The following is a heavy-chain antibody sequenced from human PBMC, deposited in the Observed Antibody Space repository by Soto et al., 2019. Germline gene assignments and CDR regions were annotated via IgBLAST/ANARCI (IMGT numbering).Heavy chain of an antibody. CDR2: TYYRSKWYN. V-gene: IGHV6-1*01. J-gene: IGHJ4*02. CDR1: GDSVSSNSAA. Sequence: SETLSLTCAISGDSVSSNSAAWNWIRQSPSRGLEWLGRTYYRSKWYNDYAVSVKSRITINPDTSKNQFSLQLNSVTPEDTAVYYCASEALRYCSGGSCFDYWGQGTLVTVSS. D-gene: IGHD2-15*01. CDR3: ASEALRYCSGGSCFDY.